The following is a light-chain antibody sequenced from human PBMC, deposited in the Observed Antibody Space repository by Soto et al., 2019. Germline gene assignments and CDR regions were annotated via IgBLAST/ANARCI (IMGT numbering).Light chain of an antibody. V-gene: IGKV3-20*01. CDR2: STS. CDR1: QRVGGSD. CDR3: QYCGSSPLT. J-gene: IGKJ4*01. Sequence: EIVLTQSPGTLSLSPGERAILSCRATQRVGGSDLAWYQQKPGQTPRLLIYSTSDRASSTPDRLSGSGSGTDFTLTISSLEPEDFAVYYCQYCGSSPLTFGGGTKVE.